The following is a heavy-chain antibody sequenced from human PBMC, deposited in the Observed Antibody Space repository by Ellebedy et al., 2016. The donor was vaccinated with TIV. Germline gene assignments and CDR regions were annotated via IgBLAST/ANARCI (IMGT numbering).Heavy chain of an antibody. D-gene: IGHD3-3*01. Sequence: GESLKISCTASGFTFINFGMSWVRQAPGKGLQWVSVINGIGGGAYYADSVKGRFTISRENAKNALFLQMDGLRVDDSAVYYCVGFGVFNLWGQGAPVTVSS. CDR3: VGFGVFNL. J-gene: IGHJ5*02. V-gene: IGHV3-23*01. CDR1: GFTFINFG. CDR2: INGIGGGA.